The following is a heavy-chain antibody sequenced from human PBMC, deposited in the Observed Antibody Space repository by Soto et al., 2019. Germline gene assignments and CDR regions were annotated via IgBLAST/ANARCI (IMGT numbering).Heavy chain of an antibody. D-gene: IGHD1-26*01. CDR3: ASLGR. Sequence: PGGSLRLSCVAFGFTFSSYEMNWVRQAPGKGLEWVSHISGTGKTIYYADSVKGRFTISRDNAKNSLYLQMNSLRAEDTAVYYCASLGRWGQGTLVTVSS. J-gene: IGHJ4*02. CDR2: ISGTGKTI. V-gene: IGHV3-48*03. CDR1: GFTFSSYE.